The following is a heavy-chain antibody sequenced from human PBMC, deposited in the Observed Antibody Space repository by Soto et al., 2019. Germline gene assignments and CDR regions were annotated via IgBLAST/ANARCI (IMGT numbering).Heavy chain of an antibody. CDR1: GFTFSSYW. V-gene: IGHV3-74*01. CDR3: AREGYDFWKNYYYYGMDV. J-gene: IGHJ6*02. CDR2: INSDGSST. Sequence: GGSLRLSCAASGFTFSSYWMHWGRQAPGKGLVWVSRINSDGSSTSYAESVKGRFTISRDNAKNTLYLQMNSLRAEDTAVYYCAREGYDFWKNYYYYGMDVWGQVTTVTVSS. D-gene: IGHD3-3*01.